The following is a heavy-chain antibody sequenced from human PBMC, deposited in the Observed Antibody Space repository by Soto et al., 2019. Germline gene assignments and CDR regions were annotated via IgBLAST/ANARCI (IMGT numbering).Heavy chain of an antibody. CDR1: GFTFSSYA. D-gene: IGHD2-21*02. V-gene: IGHV3-30-3*01. J-gene: IGHJ4*02. Sequence: GGSLRLSCAASGFTFSSYAMHWVRQAPGKGLEWVAVISYDGSNKYYADSVKGRFTISRDNSKNTLYLQMNSLKASDAAMYFCVRLGNPGIVVATDWGQGTLVTVSS. CDR3: VRLGNPGIVVATD. CDR2: ISYDGSNK.